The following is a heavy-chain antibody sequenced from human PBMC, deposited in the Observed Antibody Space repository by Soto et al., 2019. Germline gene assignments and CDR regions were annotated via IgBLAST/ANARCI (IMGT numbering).Heavy chain of an antibody. CDR1: GYTFTRYD. CDR2: MNPNSGNT. Sequence: QVQLVQSGAEVKKPGASVKVSCKASGYTFTRYDINWVRQATGQGLEWMGWMNPNSGNTGYAQKFQGRVTMTRNTSISTAYMELSSLRSEDTAVYYCARSYYDILTGYYPFDYWGQGTLVTVSS. D-gene: IGHD3-9*01. V-gene: IGHV1-8*01. J-gene: IGHJ4*02. CDR3: ARSYYDILTGYYPFDY.